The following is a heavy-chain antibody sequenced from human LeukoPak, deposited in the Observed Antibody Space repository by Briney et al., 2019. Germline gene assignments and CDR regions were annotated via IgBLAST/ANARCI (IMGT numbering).Heavy chain of an antibody. V-gene: IGHV3-30*18. CDR2: ISYDGSNK. D-gene: IGHD3-22*01. CDR3: AKGRGGYYDSSGYYYGGGYYMDV. Sequence: GGSLRLSCAASGFTFSSYSMNWVRQAPGKGLEWVAVISYDGSNKYYADSVKGRFTISRDNSKNTLYLQMNSLRAEDTAVYYCAKGRGGYYDSSGYYYGGGYYMDVWGKGTTVTVSS. CDR1: GFTFSSYS. J-gene: IGHJ6*03.